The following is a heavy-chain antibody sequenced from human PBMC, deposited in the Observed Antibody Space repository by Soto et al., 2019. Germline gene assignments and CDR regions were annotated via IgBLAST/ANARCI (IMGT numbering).Heavy chain of an antibody. CDR1: GYTFTSYD. CDR3: ARVIVATKYNWLDP. J-gene: IGHJ5*02. D-gene: IGHD5-12*01. CDR2: MNPNSGNT. Sequence: ASVKVSCKASGYTFTSYDINWVRQATGQGLEWMGWMNPNSGNTGYAQKFQGRVTMTRNTSISTAYMELSSLRSEDTAVYYCARVIVATKYNWLDPWGQGTLVTVSS. V-gene: IGHV1-8*01.